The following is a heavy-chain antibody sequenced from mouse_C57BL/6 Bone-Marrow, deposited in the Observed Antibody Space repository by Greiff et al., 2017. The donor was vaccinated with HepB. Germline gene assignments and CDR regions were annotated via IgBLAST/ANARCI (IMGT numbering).Heavy chain of an antibody. Sequence: EVQLQESGPSLVRPSQTLSLTCTVTGFSINSDCYWIWIRQFPGNKLEYIGYTFYSGITYYNPSLESRTYITRDTSKNQFSLKLSSVTTEDTATYYCARSYDYDDGGSYAMDYWGQGTSVTVSS. CDR2: TFYSGIT. CDR1: GFSINSDCY. D-gene: IGHD2-4*01. V-gene: IGHV3-3*01. CDR3: ARSYDYDDGGSYAMDY. J-gene: IGHJ4*01.